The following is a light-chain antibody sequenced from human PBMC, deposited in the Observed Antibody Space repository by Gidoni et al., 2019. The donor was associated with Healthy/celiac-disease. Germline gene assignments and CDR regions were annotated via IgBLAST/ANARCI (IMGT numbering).Light chain of an antibody. CDR3: QQDGSSPPRFT. J-gene: IGKJ5*01. CDR1: QSVSSSY. V-gene: IGKV3-20*01. Sequence: EIVLTQSPGTLSLSPGERATLSCRASQSVSSSYLAWYQQKPGQAPRLLIYGASSRATGIPDRFSGSGSGTDFTLTISRLEPEDFAVYYCQQDGSSPPRFTFGQGTRPEIK. CDR2: GAS.